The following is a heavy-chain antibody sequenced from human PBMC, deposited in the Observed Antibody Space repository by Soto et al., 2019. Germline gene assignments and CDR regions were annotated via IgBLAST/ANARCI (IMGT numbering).Heavy chain of an antibody. V-gene: IGHV4-59*12. Sequence: SETLSLTCTISGGSISVYYWSWIRQSPRQGLEWIGYVYDNGRPYYSPSLKSRVTISADTSKNQFSLRLTSVTAADTAVYYCARVGAAGYYYDSSAYSWGQGTLVTVSS. CDR1: GGSISVYY. CDR3: ARVGAAGYYYDSSAYS. D-gene: IGHD3-22*01. CDR2: VYDNGRP. J-gene: IGHJ4*02.